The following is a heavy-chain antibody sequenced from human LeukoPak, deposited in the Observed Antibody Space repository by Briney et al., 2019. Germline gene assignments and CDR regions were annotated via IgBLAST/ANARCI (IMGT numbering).Heavy chain of an antibody. CDR2: IYSGGST. J-gene: IGHJ4*02. Sequence: GGSLRLSCAASGFTVSSNYMSWVRQAPGKGLEWVSVIYSGGSTYYADSVKGRFTISRDNSKNTLYLQMNSLRAEDTAVYYCAKDPGVVASLCPVFDYWGQGTLVTVSS. CDR3: AKDPGVVASLCPVFDY. D-gene: IGHD2-15*01. CDR1: GFTVSSNY. V-gene: IGHV3-53*01.